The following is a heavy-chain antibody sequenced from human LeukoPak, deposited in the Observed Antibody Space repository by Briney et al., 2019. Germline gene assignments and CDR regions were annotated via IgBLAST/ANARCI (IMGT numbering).Heavy chain of an antibody. J-gene: IGHJ4*02. CDR3: ARSRTSGDEALAGNY. CDR2: IYSDGST. D-gene: IGHD6-19*01. CDR1: GFTVSSNY. Sequence: GGSLRLSCAASGFTVSSNYMSWVRQAPGKGLEWVSVIYSDGSTYYADSVKGRFTISRDNSKNTLYLQMNSLRAEDTAVYYCARSRTSGDEALAGNYWGQGTLVTVSS. V-gene: IGHV3-66*01.